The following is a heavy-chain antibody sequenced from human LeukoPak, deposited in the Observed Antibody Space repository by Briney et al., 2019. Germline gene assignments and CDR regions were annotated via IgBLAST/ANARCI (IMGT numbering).Heavy chain of an antibody. CDR2: INPNSGGT. V-gene: IGHV1-2*02. Sequence: APVKVSCKASGYTFTGYYMHWVRQAPGQGLEWMGWINPNSGGTNYAQKFQGRVTMTRDTSISTAYMELSRLRSDDTAVYYCARVVVRGVIITSVLGYWGQGTLVTVSS. D-gene: IGHD3-10*01. CDR3: ARVVVRGVIITSVLGY. J-gene: IGHJ4*02. CDR1: GYTFTGYY.